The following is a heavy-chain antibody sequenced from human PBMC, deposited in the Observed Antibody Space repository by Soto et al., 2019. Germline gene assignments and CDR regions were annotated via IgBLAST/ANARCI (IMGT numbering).Heavy chain of an antibody. V-gene: IGHV3-23*01. Sequence: EVQLLESGGGLVQPGGSLRLSCAASGFTFSSYAMTWVRQAPGKGLEWVSVISDSDNATYYADSVKGRFTSSRDNSKNTLYLQFNSLRAEDTAVYYCAKGVSSSAWSASDNWGQGTLVTVSS. CDR2: ISDSDNAT. J-gene: IGHJ4*02. CDR3: AKGVSSSAWSASDN. CDR1: GFTFSSYA. D-gene: IGHD6-19*01.